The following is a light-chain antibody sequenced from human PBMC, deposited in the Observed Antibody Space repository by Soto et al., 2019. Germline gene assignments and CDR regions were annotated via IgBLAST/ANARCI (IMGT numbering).Light chain of an antibody. J-gene: IGLJ1*01. CDR3: NPYTTSYAHV. Sequence: QSALTQPASVSGSPGQSITISCTGTSSDVGAYNYVSWYQQHPGKAPKLMIYDVSNRPSGVSNRFSGSKSGNTASLTISGLQADDEADYSCNPYTTSYAHVFRAVTKVTDL. CDR2: DVS. V-gene: IGLV2-14*01. CDR1: SSDVGAYNY.